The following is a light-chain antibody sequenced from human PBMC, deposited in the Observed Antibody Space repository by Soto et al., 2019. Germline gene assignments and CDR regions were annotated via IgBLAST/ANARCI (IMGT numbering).Light chain of an antibody. CDR3: HQRPSWPRT. Sequence: EIVLTQSPATLSSFPGDRVTLSCRASQAVNTRLAWYQHKPGQAPRLLIYLASNRAAGVPARFSGSGSGTDFTLTISDVEPEDFAVYYWHQRPSWPRTFGQGTTVDIK. CDR1: QAVNTR. V-gene: IGKV3-11*01. CDR2: LAS. J-gene: IGKJ1*01.